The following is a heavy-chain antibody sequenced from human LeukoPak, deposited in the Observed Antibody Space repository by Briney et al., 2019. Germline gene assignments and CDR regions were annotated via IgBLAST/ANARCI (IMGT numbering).Heavy chain of an antibody. CDR3: ARGGGYYDSSGYYSPYFQH. Sequence: GRSLRLSCAASGFTFSSYGMHWVRQAPGKGLEWVSGIYSGGSTYYADSVKGRFTISRDNSKNTLYLQMNSLRAEDTAVYYCARGGGYYDSSGYYSPYFQHWGQGTLVTVSS. CDR1: GFTFSSYG. J-gene: IGHJ1*01. V-gene: IGHV3-NL1*01. D-gene: IGHD3-22*01. CDR2: IYSGGST.